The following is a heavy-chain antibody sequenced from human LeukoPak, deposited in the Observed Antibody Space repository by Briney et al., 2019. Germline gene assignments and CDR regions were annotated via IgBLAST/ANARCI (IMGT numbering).Heavy chain of an antibody. V-gene: IGHV1-8*01. J-gene: IGHJ4*02. Sequence: ASVKVSCKASGYTFTSYDINWVRQATGQGLEWMGWMNPNSGNTGYAQKFQGRVTMTRNTSISTAYMELSSLRSEDTAVFYCARAAGDSSGYYSDYWGQGTLVTVSS. CDR1: GYTFTSYD. CDR3: ARAAGDSSGYYSDY. D-gene: IGHD3-22*01. CDR2: MNPNSGNT.